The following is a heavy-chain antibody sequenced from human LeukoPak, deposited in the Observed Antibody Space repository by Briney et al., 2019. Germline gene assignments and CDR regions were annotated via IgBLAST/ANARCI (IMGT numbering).Heavy chain of an antibody. D-gene: IGHD3-10*01. CDR1: GFTVSSNY. CDR3: VKRSGGRSAASNSDYYYGMDV. J-gene: IGHJ6*02. Sequence: PGGSLRLSCAASGFTVSSNYMSWVRQAPGKGLEWVSVIYSGGSTYYADSVKGRFTISRDNAKDSLYLQMNSLRAEDSALYYCVKRSGGRSAASNSDYYYGMDVWGQGTTVTVSS. CDR2: IYSGGST. V-gene: IGHV3-53*05.